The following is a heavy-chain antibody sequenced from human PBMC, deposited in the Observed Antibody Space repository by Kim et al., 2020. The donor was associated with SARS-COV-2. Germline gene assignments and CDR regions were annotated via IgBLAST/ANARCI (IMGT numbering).Heavy chain of an antibody. D-gene: IGHD3-3*01. V-gene: IGHV4-59*01. CDR2: IYYSGST. CDR1: GGSISSYY. CDR3: ARGSSPTIFGVVGWFDP. J-gene: IGHJ5*02. Sequence: SETLSLTCTVSGGSISSYYWSWIRQPPGKGLEWIGHIYYSGSTNYNPSLKSRVTISVDTSKNQFSLKLSSVTAADTAVYYCARGSSPTIFGVVGWFDPWG.